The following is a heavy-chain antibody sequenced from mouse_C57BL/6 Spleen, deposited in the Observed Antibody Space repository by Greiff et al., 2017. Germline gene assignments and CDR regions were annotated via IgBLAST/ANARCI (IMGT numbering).Heavy chain of an antibody. Sequence: EVKLMESGAELVRPGASVKLSCTASGFNIKDDYMHWVKQRPEQGLEWIGWIDPENGDTEYASKFQGKATITADTSSNTAYLQLSSLTSEDTAVYYCTITTVVARAMDYWGQGTSVTVSS. J-gene: IGHJ4*01. CDR2: IDPENGDT. D-gene: IGHD1-1*01. V-gene: IGHV14-4*01. CDR1: GFNIKDDY. CDR3: TITTVVARAMDY.